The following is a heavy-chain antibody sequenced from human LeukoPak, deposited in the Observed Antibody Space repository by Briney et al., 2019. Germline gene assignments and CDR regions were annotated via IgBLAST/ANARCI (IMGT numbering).Heavy chain of an antibody. J-gene: IGHJ6*02. V-gene: IGHV1-46*01. CDR1: GYTFTSYY. CDR3: ARGDYGSGSYYGYYYGMDV. Sequence: ASVKVSCKASGYTFTSYYMHWVRQAPGQGLEWMGIINPSGGSTSYAQKFQGRVTMTRDTSTSTVYMELSSLRSEDTAVYYCARGDYGSGSYYGYYYGMDVWGQGTTVTVSS. CDR2: INPSGGST. D-gene: IGHD3-10*01.